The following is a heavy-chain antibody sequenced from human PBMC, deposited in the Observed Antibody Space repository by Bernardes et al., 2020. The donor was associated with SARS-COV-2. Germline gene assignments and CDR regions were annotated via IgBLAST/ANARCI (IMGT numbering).Heavy chain of an antibody. V-gene: IGHV3-48*02. Sequence: GGSLRLSCVASGFTIINYNMNWVRQAPGKGLEWVSYIDSASVTLTYADSVRGRFTISRDNARNSVFLQMSSLRDGDTAMYYCVRTGASDCWGQGTLVTVSS. CDR1: GFTIINYN. J-gene: IGHJ1*01. CDR3: VRTGASDC. D-gene: IGHD2-15*01. CDR2: IDSASVTL.